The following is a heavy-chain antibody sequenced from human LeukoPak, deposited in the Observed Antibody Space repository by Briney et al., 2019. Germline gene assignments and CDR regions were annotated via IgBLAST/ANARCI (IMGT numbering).Heavy chain of an antibody. CDR2: LSGSGVYT. J-gene: IGHJ4*02. V-gene: IGHV3-23*01. D-gene: IGHD5-18*01. Sequence: AAGPLRFSCAASGFTFSSYAMSWGRQAPGRRLQWVSGLSGSGVYTYYADSVKGRFTISRDNSKNTLFLQLNRLRAEDTAKYYCAKAGVQLWSPAGDYWGQGTLVTVSS. CDR3: AKAGVQLWSPAGDY. CDR1: GFTFSSYA.